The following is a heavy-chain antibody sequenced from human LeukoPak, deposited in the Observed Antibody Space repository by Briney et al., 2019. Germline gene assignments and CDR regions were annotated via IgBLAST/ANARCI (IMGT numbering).Heavy chain of an antibody. Sequence: GSSVKVSCKASGGTFSSYAISWVRQAPGQGLEWMGGIIPIFGIANYAQKFQGRVTITTDEYTSTAYMELSSLRSEDTAVYYCARDSSSSGDFDYWGQGTLVTVSS. CDR2: IIPIFGIA. J-gene: IGHJ4*02. V-gene: IGHV1-69*05. D-gene: IGHD6-6*01. CDR1: GGTFSSYA. CDR3: ARDSSSSGDFDY.